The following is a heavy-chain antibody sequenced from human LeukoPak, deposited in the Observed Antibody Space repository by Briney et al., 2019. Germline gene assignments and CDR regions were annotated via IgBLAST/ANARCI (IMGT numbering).Heavy chain of an antibody. CDR3: ARTRSSGGYSGADY. V-gene: IGHV3-20*04. Sequence: GVCLRLSCAASGFTFDSQGMTWVRQAPGKGLEWVSGLNWNGGSTGYADSLQGRFTISRDNAKNSLYLQMTSLRAEDTALYYCARTRSSGGYSGADYWGQGTLVTVSS. CDR1: GFTFDSQG. CDR2: LNWNGGST. J-gene: IGHJ4*02. D-gene: IGHD1-26*01.